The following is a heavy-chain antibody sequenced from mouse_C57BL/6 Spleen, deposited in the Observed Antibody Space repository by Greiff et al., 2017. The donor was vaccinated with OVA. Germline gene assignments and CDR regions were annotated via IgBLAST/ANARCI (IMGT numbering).Heavy chain of an antibody. CDR2: ISYDGSN. D-gene: IGHD4-1*01. V-gene: IGHV3-6*01. CDR3: ARGSKLGYWYFDV. Sequence: EVQLQQSGPGLVKPSQSLSLTCSVTGYSITSGYYWNWIRQFPGNKLEWMGYISYDGSNNYHPSLKNRISITRDTSKNQFFLKLNSVTTEDTSTYYCARGSKLGYWYFDVWGTGTTVTVSS. CDR1: GYSITSGYY. J-gene: IGHJ1*03.